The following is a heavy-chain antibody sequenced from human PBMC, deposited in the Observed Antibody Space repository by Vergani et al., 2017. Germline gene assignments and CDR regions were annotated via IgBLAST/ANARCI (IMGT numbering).Heavy chain of an antibody. J-gene: IGHJ6*03. CDR2: ISGSGGST. CDR3: AKEGYYGSGSYYNPYFYYYYMDV. V-gene: IGHV3-23*01. Sequence: EVQLLESGGGLVQPGGSLRLSCAASGFTFSSYAMSWVRQAPGKGLEWVSAISGSGGSTYDADSVKGRFTISRDNSKNTLYLQMNSLRAEDTAVYYCAKEGYYGSGSYYNPYFYYYYMDVWGKGTTVTVSS. D-gene: IGHD3-10*01. CDR1: GFTFSSYA.